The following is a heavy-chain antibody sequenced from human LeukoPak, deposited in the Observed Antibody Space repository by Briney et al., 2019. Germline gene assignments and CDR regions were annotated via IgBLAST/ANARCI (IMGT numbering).Heavy chain of an antibody. CDR1: GGSISGYY. V-gene: IGHV4-59*01. CDR2: IHYSGTT. D-gene: IGHD3-22*01. Sequence: SETLSLTCTVSGGSISGYYWSWIRQPPGNGLEWIGYIHYSGTTNYNPSLRSRVTISVDTSKNQFSLKLTSVTAADTAIYYCAREGYFDSSGYYLNWLDPWGQGTLVTVSS. J-gene: IGHJ5*02. CDR3: AREGYFDSSGYYLNWLDP.